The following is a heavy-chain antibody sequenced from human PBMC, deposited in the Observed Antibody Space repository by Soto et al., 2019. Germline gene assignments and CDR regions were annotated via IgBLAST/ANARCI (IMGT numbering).Heavy chain of an antibody. CDR1: GGSISSGGYY. J-gene: IGHJ4*02. CDR2: IYYSGST. D-gene: IGHD4-17*01. V-gene: IGHV4-31*03. CDR3: ARSPEATVTAFDY. Sequence: QVQLQESGPGLVKPSQTLSLTCTVSGGSISSGGYYWSWIRQHPGKGLEWIGYIYYSGSTYYNPSLTSRVTISVDTSKNRFSLKLSSVTAADTAVYYCARSPEATVTAFDYWGQGTLVTVSS.